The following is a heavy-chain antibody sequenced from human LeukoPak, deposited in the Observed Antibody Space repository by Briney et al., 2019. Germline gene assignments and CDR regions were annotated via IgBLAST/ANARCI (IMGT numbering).Heavy chain of an antibody. Sequence: GGSLRLSCAASGFTVSSNYMSWVRQAPGKGLEWVSVIYSGGSTYYADSVKGRFTISRDNSKNTLYLQMNSLRAEDTAVYYCAAVTHRGTVGYWGQGTLVTVSS. CDR1: GFTVSSNY. D-gene: IGHD4-23*01. CDR3: AAVTHRGTVGY. V-gene: IGHV3-66*01. J-gene: IGHJ4*02. CDR2: IYSGGST.